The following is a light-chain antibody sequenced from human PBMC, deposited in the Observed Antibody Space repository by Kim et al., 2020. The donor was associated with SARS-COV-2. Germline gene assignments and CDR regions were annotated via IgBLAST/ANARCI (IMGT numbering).Light chain of an antibody. J-gene: IGLJ3*02. CDR1: SGHSTYA. CDR3: QTWDTGIRV. Sequence: ASVKLTCTRSSGHSTYAIEWHQQQPEKGPRYLMKLNSDGSQNKGDGIPDRFSGSSSGAERYLSISSLQSEDEADYYCQTWDTGIRVFGGGTQLTVL. V-gene: IGLV4-69*01. CDR2: LNSDGSQ.